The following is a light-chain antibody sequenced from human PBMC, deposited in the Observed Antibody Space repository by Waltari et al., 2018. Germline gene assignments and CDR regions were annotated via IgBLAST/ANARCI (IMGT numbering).Light chain of an antibody. Sequence: DIVMTQSPLSLPVTPGEPATLSCRASQSVSSCLAWYQQKPGQAPRLLIYDASNRATGIPARFSGSGSGTDFTLTISSLEPEDFAVYYCQQRSNWPPRITFGQGTRLEIK. CDR3: QQRSNWPPRIT. CDR2: DAS. J-gene: IGKJ5*01. CDR1: QSVSSC. V-gene: IGKV3-11*01.